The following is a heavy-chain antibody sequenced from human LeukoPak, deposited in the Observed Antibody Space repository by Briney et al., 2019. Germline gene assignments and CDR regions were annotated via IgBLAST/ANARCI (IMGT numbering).Heavy chain of an antibody. V-gene: IGHV4-59*11. D-gene: IGHD1-26*01. J-gene: IGHJ3*02. CDR2: IYYSGST. CDR1: GGSISSHY. CDR3: ARDLANSGSYFPDAFDI. Sequence: PSETLSLTCTVSGGSISSHYWSWIRQLPGKGLEWIGYIYYSGSTNYNPSLKSRVTISVDTSKNQFSLKLSSVTAADTAVYYCARDLANSGSYFPDAFDIWGQGTMVTVSS.